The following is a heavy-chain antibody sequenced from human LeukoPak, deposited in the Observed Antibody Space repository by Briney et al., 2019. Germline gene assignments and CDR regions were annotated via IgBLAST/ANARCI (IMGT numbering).Heavy chain of an antibody. CDR2: INPNSGGT. Sequence: ASVKVSFKASGYTFTGYYIHWVRQAPGEGLEWMGWINPNSGGTNYAQKFQGRVTMTRDTSISTAYMELSSLRSDDTAVYYCARVDRVPYTAQYNWLDPWGQGTLVTVSS. V-gene: IGHV1-2*02. CDR3: ARVDRVPYTAQYNWLDP. D-gene: IGHD5-18*01. J-gene: IGHJ5*02. CDR1: GYTFTGYY.